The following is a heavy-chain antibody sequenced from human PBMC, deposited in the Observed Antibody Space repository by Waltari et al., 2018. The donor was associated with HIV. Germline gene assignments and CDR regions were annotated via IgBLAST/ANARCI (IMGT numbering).Heavy chain of an antibody. D-gene: IGHD3-22*01. CDR3: ATSRSTYYDTGGYFDY. J-gene: IGHJ4*02. CDR1: GYSFTSYW. CDR2: IYPGDSDT. V-gene: IGHV5-51*03. Sequence: EVQLVQSGAEVTKPGECMKISCKASGYSFTSYWIGWVRQMPGKGLEWMGIIYPGDSDTRYSPSFQGQVTISADKSISTAYLQWSSLKASDTAMYYCATSRSTYYDTGGYFDYWGQGTLVTVSS.